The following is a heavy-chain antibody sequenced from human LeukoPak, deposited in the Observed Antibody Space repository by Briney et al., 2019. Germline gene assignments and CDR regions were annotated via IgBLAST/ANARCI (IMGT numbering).Heavy chain of an antibody. V-gene: IGHV3-21*04. CDR3: ARDIPYNWNYYFDY. D-gene: IGHD1-7*01. Sequence: GGSLRLSCATSGFTFSSYSMNWVRQTPGKGLEWVSVIYSDGKVYYIDSVKGRFTISRDNAKNSLYLQMNSLRAEDTAVYYCARDIPYNWNYYFDYWGQGTLVTVSS. CDR2: IYSDGKV. CDR1: GFTFSSYS. J-gene: IGHJ4*02.